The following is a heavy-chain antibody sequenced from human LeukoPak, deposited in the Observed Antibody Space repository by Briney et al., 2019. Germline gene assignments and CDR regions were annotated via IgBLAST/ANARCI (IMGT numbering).Heavy chain of an antibody. CDR3: ARGLYYIDV. CDR1: GFTFSTHT. J-gene: IGHJ6*03. CDR2: ISGSTSVI. Sequence: PGGSLRLSCAASGFTFSTHTMAWVRQAPGKGLEWVSYISGSTSVIYYADSVKGRFTISRDNAKNSLYLQMNSPRTEDTAIYYCARGLYYIDVWGNGTAVTVS. V-gene: IGHV3-48*01.